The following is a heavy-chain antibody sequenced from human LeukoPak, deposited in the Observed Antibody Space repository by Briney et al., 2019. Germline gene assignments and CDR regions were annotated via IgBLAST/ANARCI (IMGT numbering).Heavy chain of an antibody. J-gene: IGHJ4*02. CDR1: GRTFSSYA. CDR2: IIPIFGTA. Sequence: SVKVSCKASGRTFSSYAISWVRQAPGQGREWMGGIIPIFGTANYAQKFQGRVTITADESTSTAYMELSSLRSEDTAVYYCARCLYYDILTGYSSFDYWGQGTLVTVSS. CDR3: ARCLYYDILTGYSSFDY. D-gene: IGHD3-9*01. V-gene: IGHV1-69*13.